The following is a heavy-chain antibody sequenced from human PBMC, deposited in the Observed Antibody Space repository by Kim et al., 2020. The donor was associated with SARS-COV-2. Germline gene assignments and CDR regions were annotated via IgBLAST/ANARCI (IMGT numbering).Heavy chain of an antibody. Sequence: GGSLRLSCAASGFTFSSYWMSWVRQAPGKGLEWVANIKQDGSEKYCVDSVKGRFTISRDNAKNSLYLQMNSLRAEDTAVYYCARVRFGELSPMDVWGKGTTVTVSS. D-gene: IGHD3-10*01. CDR1: GFTFSSYW. J-gene: IGHJ6*04. CDR3: ARVRFGELSPMDV. CDR2: IKQDGSEK. V-gene: IGHV3-7*01.